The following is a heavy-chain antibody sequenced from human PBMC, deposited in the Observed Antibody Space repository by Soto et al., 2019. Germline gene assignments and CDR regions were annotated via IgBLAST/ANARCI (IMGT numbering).Heavy chain of an antibody. Sequence: QVQLMQSGAEVKKPGASVKVSCKASGDTFTEYYIHWVRQAPGQGLEWMGTVNPSGGHTTYAQHFLGRVTMTRDTATSTLYMELTSLTSEDTAVSYCARGGHVVVVTAAMDYWGQGTLVTVSS. V-gene: IGHV1-46*01. CDR3: ARGGHVVVVTAAMDY. CDR2: VNPSGGHT. J-gene: IGHJ4*02. D-gene: IGHD2-21*02. CDR1: GDTFTEYY.